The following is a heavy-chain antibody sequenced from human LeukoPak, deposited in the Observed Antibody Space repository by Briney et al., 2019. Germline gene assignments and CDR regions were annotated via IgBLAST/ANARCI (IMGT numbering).Heavy chain of an antibody. V-gene: IGHV4-39*01. CDR1: GGSISSSSYY. J-gene: IGHJ6*02. CDR2: IYYSGST. D-gene: IGHD3-10*01. Sequence: SETLSLTCTVSGGSISSSSYYWGWIRQPPGKGLEWIGSIYYSGSTYYNPSLKSRVTISVDTSKNQFSLKLSSVTAADTAVYYCARLSTFEMDVRGQGTTVTVSS. CDR3: ARLSTFEMDV.